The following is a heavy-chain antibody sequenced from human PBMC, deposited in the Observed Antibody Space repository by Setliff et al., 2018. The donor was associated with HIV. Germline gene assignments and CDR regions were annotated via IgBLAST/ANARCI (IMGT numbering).Heavy chain of an antibody. V-gene: IGHV1-69*13. CDR3: AGSTSFDPTFDY. J-gene: IGHJ4*02. Sequence: GASVKVSCKASGGTFRKYSINWVRQAPGQGLEWMGGIIPIFGTADYAQKFQGRVAITADESTSTAYMELDSLRVEDTAVYYCAGSTSFDPTFDYWGQGTLVTVSS. D-gene: IGHD3-9*01. CDR2: IIPIFGTA. CDR1: GGTFRKYS.